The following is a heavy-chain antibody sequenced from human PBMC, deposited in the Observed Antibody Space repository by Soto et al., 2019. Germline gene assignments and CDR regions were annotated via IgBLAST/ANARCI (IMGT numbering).Heavy chain of an antibody. D-gene: IGHD3-3*01. Sequence: QVQVVESGGGVVQPGRSLRLSCAASGFTFSSFGMHWVRQAPGKGLEWVSLIWYDGSKKSYGDSVKGRFTISRDNSRNTVYLQMHSLRADETAVYYCARDASYYSLWSGYYPSRNGMDVWGQGTTVTVSS. V-gene: IGHV3-33*01. CDR3: ARDASYYSLWSGYYPSRNGMDV. CDR2: IWYDGSKK. J-gene: IGHJ6*02. CDR1: GFTFSSFG.